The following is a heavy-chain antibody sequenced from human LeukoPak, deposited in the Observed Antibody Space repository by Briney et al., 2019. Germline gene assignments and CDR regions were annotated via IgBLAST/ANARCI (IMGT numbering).Heavy chain of an antibody. CDR1: GFTFSSYG. CDR2: IWYDGSNK. V-gene: IGHV3-33*01. D-gene: IGHD6-19*01. J-gene: IGHJ6*02. CDR3: ASTLISSGWYGHYYYYGMDV. Sequence: PGGSLRLSCAASGFTFSSYGMHWVRQAPGKGLEWVAVIWYDGSNKYYADSVKGRFTISRDNSKNTLYLQMNSLRAEDTAVYYCASTLISSGWYGHYYYYGMDVWGQGTTVTVSS.